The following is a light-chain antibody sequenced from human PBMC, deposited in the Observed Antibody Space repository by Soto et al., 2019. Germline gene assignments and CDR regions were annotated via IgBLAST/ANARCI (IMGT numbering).Light chain of an antibody. CDR1: QSVASN. Sequence: EIVMTQSPASLSVSPGESVTLSCRASQSVASNLAWYQQKPGQAPRLLIYGTSTRATGVPARFSGSGSGTDFTLTISSLQAADFAVYYCQQYNNWPPRTFGQGTKVDIK. J-gene: IGKJ1*01. CDR3: QQYNNWPPRT. CDR2: GTS. V-gene: IGKV3-15*01.